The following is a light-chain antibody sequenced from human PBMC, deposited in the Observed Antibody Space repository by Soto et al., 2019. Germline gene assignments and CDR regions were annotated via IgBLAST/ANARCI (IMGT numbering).Light chain of an antibody. CDR2: XXX. CDR1: SSNIGSNY. CDR3: AAWDDSLSVLYV. J-gene: IGLJ1*01. Sequence: QSVLTQPPSASGTPGQRVTISCSGSSSNIGSNYVYWYQQLXGTXXKXXXYXXXXRXXGVPDRFSGSKSGTSASLAISGLRSEDEADYYCAAWDDSLSVLYVFGTGTKVTVL. V-gene: IGLV1-47*01.